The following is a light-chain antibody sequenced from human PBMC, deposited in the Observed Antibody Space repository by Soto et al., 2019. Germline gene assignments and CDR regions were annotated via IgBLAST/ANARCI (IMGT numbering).Light chain of an antibody. CDR3: QQFNNF. V-gene: IGKV1D-13*01. CDR1: QGISNA. J-gene: IGKJ4*01. CDR2: AAS. Sequence: AIQLTQSPSSLSASVGDRVTITCRASQGISNALAWYQQRPGKAPKLLIYAASSLEIGVPSRFSGSGSETDFTLTLSSLQPEDFATYYCQQFNNFFGGGTKVEIK.